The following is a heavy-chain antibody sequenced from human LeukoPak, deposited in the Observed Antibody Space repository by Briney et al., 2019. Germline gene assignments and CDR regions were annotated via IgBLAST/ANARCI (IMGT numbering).Heavy chain of an antibody. CDR2: ISGSGGST. CDR3: AKVVADYPPYYYYGMDV. Sequence: PGASLRLSCAASGFTFSSYAMSWVRQAPGKGLEWVSAISGSGGSTYYADSVKGRFTISRDNSKNTLYLQMHSLRAEDTAVYYCAKVVADYPPYYYYGMDVWGQGTTVTVSS. V-gene: IGHV3-23*01. J-gene: IGHJ6*02. D-gene: IGHD2-15*01. CDR1: GFTFSSYA.